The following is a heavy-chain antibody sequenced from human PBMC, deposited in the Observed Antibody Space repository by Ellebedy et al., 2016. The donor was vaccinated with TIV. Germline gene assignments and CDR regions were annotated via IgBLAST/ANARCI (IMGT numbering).Heavy chain of an antibody. Sequence: AASVKVSCKPSGYTFNDYFIHWIRQAPGQGLEWVGRLNPNTYGTTYARRFQDRVAMTRDTSIATAYLELRSLRSDDKAVYFWARRSESNTPYPWLDGAAVWGQGTTVTVSS. CDR2: LNPNTYGT. D-gene: IGHD4/OR15-4a*01. CDR1: GYTFNDYF. V-gene: IGHV1-2*06. J-gene: IGHJ6*02. CDR3: ARRSESNTPYPWLDGAAV.